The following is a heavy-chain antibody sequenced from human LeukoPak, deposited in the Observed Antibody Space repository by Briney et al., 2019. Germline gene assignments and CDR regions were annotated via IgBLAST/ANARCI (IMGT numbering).Heavy chain of an antibody. Sequence: TGGSLRLSCAASGFTFSSYAMSWVRQAPGKGLEWVSAISGSGGSTYYADSVKGRFTISRDNSKNTLYLQMNSVRAEDTAVYYCAKDWIAVAGTGDYWGQGTLVTVSS. CDR2: ISGSGGST. CDR1: GFTFSSYA. J-gene: IGHJ4*02. D-gene: IGHD6-19*01. V-gene: IGHV3-23*01. CDR3: AKDWIAVAGTGDY.